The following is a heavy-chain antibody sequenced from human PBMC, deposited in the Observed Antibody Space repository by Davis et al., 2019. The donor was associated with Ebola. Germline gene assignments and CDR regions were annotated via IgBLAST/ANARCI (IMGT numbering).Heavy chain of an antibody. D-gene: IGHD2-2*01. CDR1: GGSFSGYY. V-gene: IGHV4-34*01. J-gene: IGHJ5*02. CDR3: ARFRLGYCSSTSCYGRWFDP. CDR2: INHSGST. Sequence: SETLSLTCAVYGGSFSGYYWSWIRQPPGKGLEWVGEINHSGSTNYNPSLKSRVTISVDTSKNQFSLKLSSVTAADTAVYYCARFRLGYCSSTSCYGRWFDPWGQGTLVTVSS.